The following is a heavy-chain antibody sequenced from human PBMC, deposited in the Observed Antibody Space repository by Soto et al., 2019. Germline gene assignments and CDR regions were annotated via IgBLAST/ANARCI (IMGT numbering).Heavy chain of an antibody. CDR2: ISAYNGNT. V-gene: IGHV1-18*01. CDR3: ATDCSGGSCYS. Sequence: ASVKVSCKASGYTFTSYCISWVRQAPGQGLEWMGWISAYNGNTNYAQKLQGRVTMTTDTSTSTAYMELRSLRSDDTAVYYCATDCSGGSCYSWGQGTLVTVSS. J-gene: IGHJ4*02. CDR1: GYTFTSYC. D-gene: IGHD2-15*01.